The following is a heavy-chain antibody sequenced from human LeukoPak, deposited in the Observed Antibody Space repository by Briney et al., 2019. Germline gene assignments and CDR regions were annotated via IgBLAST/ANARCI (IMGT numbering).Heavy chain of an antibody. CDR1: GFTFSTYG. CDR2: IRYDGSNR. V-gene: IGHV3-30*02. J-gene: IGHJ5*02. CDR3: ASSSSSWDNWFDP. Sequence: GGSLRLSCAASGFTFSTYGMHWVRQAPGKGLEWVAFIRYDGSNRYYADSVKGRFTISRDNSKNTLYLQMNSLRAEDTAVYYCASSSSSWDNWFDPWGQGTLVTVSS. D-gene: IGHD6-13*01.